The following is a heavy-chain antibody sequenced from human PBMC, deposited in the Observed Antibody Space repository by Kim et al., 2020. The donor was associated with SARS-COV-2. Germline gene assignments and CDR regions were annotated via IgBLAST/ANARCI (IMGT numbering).Heavy chain of an antibody. D-gene: IGHD6-6*01. V-gene: IGHV4-34*01. CDR3: ARGEQLVPFYYYMDV. Sequence: SETLSLTCAVYGGSFSGYYWSWIRQPPGKGLEWIGEINHSGSTNYNPSLKSRVTISVDTSKNQFPLKLSSVTAADTAVYYCARGEQLVPFYYYMDVWGKGTTVTVSS. J-gene: IGHJ6*03. CDR2: INHSGST. CDR1: GGSFSGYY.